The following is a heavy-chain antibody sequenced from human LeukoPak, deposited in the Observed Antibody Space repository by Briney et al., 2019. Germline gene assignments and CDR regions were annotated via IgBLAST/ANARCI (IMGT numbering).Heavy chain of an antibody. CDR1: GFTFSSYA. Sequence: PGGSLRLSCAASGFTFSSYAMHWVRQAPGKGLEWVAVISYDGSNKYYADSVKGRFTISRVNSKNTLYLQMNSLRAEDTAVYYCARDHGAVAGTNAFDIWGQGTMVTVSS. V-gene: IGHV3-30*04. D-gene: IGHD6-19*01. CDR3: ARDHGAVAGTNAFDI. J-gene: IGHJ3*02. CDR2: ISYDGSNK.